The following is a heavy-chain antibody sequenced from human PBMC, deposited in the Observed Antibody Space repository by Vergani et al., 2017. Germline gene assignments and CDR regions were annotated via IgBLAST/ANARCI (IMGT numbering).Heavy chain of an antibody. J-gene: IGHJ4*02. CDR3: ARSAGCSSTSCYTGWVDY. D-gene: IGHD2-2*02. CDR1: GYTFTSYA. Sequence: QVQLVQSGAEVKKPGASVKVSCKASGYTFTSYAMHWVRQAPGQRLEWLGWINAGNGNTKYSQKFQGRVTITRDTSARTAYMELSSLSSEDTAVYYCARSAGCSSTSCYTGWVDYWGQGTRVTVSS. CDR2: INAGNGNT. V-gene: IGHV1-3*01.